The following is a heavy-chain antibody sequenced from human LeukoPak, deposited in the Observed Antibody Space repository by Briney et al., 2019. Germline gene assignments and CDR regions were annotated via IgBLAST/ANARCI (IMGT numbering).Heavy chain of an antibody. Sequence: GGSLRLSCAASGFTFSSYWMHWVRQAPGKGLVWVSRINADGSSTSYADSEKGRFTISRDNAKNTLYLQMNSLRAEDTAVYYCAPSSLTYSSGWYGYWGQGTLVTVSS. J-gene: IGHJ4*02. CDR3: APSSLTYSSGWYGY. V-gene: IGHV3-74*01. CDR1: GFTFSSYW. CDR2: INADGSST. D-gene: IGHD6-19*01.